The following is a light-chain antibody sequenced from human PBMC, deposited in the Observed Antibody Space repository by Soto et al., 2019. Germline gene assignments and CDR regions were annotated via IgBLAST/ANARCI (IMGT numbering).Light chain of an antibody. CDR2: GAS. Sequence: EIVLTQSPGTLSLSPGERATLSCRASRSVTSNYLGWYQQKPGQAPRLLIYGASSRATGIPDRFSGSGSGTDFTLTVSRLEPEDFALYYCQQYASSPFTCGQGTKLEI. J-gene: IGKJ2*01. V-gene: IGKV3-20*01. CDR3: QQYASSPFT. CDR1: RSVTSNY.